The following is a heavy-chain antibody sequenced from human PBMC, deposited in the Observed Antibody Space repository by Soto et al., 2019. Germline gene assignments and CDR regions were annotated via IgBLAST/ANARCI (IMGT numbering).Heavy chain of an antibody. CDR3: AAWIEAAGTDYYYYYGMDV. V-gene: IGHV1-58*02. D-gene: IGHD6-13*01. Sequence: SVKVSCKASGFTFTSSAMQWVRQARGQRLEWIGWIVVGSGNTNYAQKFQERVTITRDMSTSTAYMELSSLRSEDTAVYYCAAWIEAAGTDYYYYYGMDVWGQGTTVNVSS. J-gene: IGHJ6*02. CDR1: GFTFTSSA. CDR2: IVVGSGNT.